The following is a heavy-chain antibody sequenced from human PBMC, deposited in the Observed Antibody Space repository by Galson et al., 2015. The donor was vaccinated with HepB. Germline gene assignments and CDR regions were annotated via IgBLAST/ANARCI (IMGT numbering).Heavy chain of an antibody. J-gene: IGHJ4*02. CDR1: GNSFISNW. V-gene: IGHV5-10-1*01. Sequence: QSGAEVKKPGESLNISCKGSGNSFISNWISWVRQMPGKGLEWMERIDPSDSSTEYSPTFQGHVTISVDKSVTTAYLQWSSLKASDTAIYYCATGQWLVEDWGQGTLVSVSS. CDR2: IDPSDSST. CDR3: ATGQWLVED. D-gene: IGHD6-19*01.